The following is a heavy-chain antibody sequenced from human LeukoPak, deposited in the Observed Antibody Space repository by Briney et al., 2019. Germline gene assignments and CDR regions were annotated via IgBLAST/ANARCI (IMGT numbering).Heavy chain of an antibody. J-gene: IGHJ4*02. CDR3: ARSQSQSGSYRYYFAY. CDR1: GVSVGSAGYY. CDR2: MYYSGNS. Sequence: PSETLSLTCTVSGVSVGSAGYYWTWIRQPPGKGLEWIGYMYYSGNSNYNPFLKSRVTMSLDPSKNRFSLELSSVTAADTAVYYCARSQSQSGSYRYYFAYWGQGTLVTVSS. V-gene: IGHV4-61*08. D-gene: IGHD1-26*01.